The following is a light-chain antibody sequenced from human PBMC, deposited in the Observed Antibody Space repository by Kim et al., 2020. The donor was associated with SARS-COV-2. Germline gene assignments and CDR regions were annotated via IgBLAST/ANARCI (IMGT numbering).Light chain of an antibody. CDR3: QHYGNSPYT. CDR2: GAS. Sequence: FSPGERVTLSCRASQSVSSTYLVWYQQKPGQAPRLLIYGASSRATGIPDRFSGSGSGTDFTLTISRLEPEDFAVYYCQHYGNSPYTFGQGTKLEI. CDR1: QSVSSTY. V-gene: IGKV3-20*01. J-gene: IGKJ2*01.